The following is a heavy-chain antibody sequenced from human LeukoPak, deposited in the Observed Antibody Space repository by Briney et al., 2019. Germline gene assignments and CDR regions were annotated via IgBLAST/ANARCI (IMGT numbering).Heavy chain of an antibody. V-gene: IGHV3-23*01. CDR2: ISGRSGST. J-gene: IGHJ4*02. CDR3: VKALRLADANYFDY. CDR1: GFTFSIYA. D-gene: IGHD2-8*01. Sequence: GGSLRLSCVASGFTFSIYAMSWVRQAPGKGLEWVSDISGRSGSTYYADSVKGRFTISRDNSKNTLYLQMNSLRAEDTAVYYCVKALRLADANYFDYWGQGTLVTVSS.